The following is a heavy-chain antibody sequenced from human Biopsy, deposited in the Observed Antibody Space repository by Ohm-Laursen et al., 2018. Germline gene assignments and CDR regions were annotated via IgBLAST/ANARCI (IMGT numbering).Heavy chain of an antibody. D-gene: IGHD3-10*01. CDR1: EFIFSRSW. CDR3: TRAEAGSGSLLYFDY. J-gene: IGHJ4*02. V-gene: IGHV3-74*01. Sequence: SLRLSCAASEFIFSRSWMYWVRQAPGKGLVWVSRINSDGSSTNYADAVKGRFTISRDNAKNTVFLQMNSLRAEDTAVYYCTRAEAGSGSLLYFDYWGQGTLVTVSS. CDR2: INSDGSST.